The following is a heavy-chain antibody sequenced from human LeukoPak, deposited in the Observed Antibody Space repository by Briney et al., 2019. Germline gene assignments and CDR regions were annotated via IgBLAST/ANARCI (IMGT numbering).Heavy chain of an antibody. CDR2: IYYSGST. Sequence: SSETLSLTCTVSGGSVSSGSYYWSWIRQPPGKGLEWIGYIYYSGSTNYNPSLKSRVTISVDTSKNQFSLKLSSVTAADTAVYYCARGGLEYSSRAGAFDIWGQGTMVTVSS. CDR3: ARGGLEYSSRAGAFDI. D-gene: IGHD6-6*01. V-gene: IGHV4-61*01. CDR1: GGSVSSGSYY. J-gene: IGHJ3*02.